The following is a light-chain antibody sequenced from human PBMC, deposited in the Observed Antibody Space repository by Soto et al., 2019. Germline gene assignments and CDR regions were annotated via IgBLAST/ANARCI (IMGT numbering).Light chain of an antibody. Sequence: DIQMTQSPSSLSASVGDRVTITCRASQSIGDNLNWYQQKPGTAPNLLIYAASSLHSGVPSRFSGSGSGTYFTLTIRNLQPEDFVSYFCLQSFSTPPTFGGGTKVDIK. CDR3: LQSFSTPPT. J-gene: IGKJ4*01. CDR2: AAS. CDR1: QSIGDN. V-gene: IGKV1-39*01.